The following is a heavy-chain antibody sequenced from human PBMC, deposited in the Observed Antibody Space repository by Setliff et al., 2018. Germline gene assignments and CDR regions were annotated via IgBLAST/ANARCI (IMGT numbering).Heavy chain of an antibody. Sequence: KTSETLSLTCTVSGVSISSSTYYWGWIRQPPGKGLEWIGTNYYSGSTYYNPSLKSRVTISVDTSKNQFSLKLSSVTAADTVVYYCASVPWDYIWGSYRYTGGYYFDYWGQGTLVTVSS. CDR2: NYYSGST. J-gene: IGHJ4*02. CDR3: ASVPWDYIWGSYRYTGGYYFDY. V-gene: IGHV4-39*07. CDR1: GVSISSSTYY. D-gene: IGHD3-16*02.